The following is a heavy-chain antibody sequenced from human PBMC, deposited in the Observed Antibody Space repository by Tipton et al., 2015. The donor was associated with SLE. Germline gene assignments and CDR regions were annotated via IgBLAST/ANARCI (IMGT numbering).Heavy chain of an antibody. CDR1: GFTFSSYW. V-gene: IGHV3-7*01. CDR3: ARERXXXXAXDI. CDR2: IMQDGSEK. Sequence: SLRLSCAASGFTFSSYWMSWVRQAPGKGLEWVATIMQDGSEKYYVDSVKGRFTISRDNAKNSLYLQMNSLRAEDTAVYYCARERXXXXAXDIWGQGTXGTXS. J-gene: IGHJ3*02.